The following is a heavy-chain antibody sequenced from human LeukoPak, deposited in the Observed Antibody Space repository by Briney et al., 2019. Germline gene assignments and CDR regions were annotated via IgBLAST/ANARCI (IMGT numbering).Heavy chain of an antibody. CDR1: GFTFSSYG. CDR2: IRFDGSNK. V-gene: IGHV3-30*02. D-gene: IGHD2-15*01. CDR3: AKDQDSGDYFDY. Sequence: PGGSLRLSCAASGFTFSSYGIHWVRQAPGKGLEWVAFIRFDGSNKYYADSVKGRFTISRDNSKNTPYLQMNSLRAEDTALYYCAKDQDSGDYFDYWGQGTLVTVSS. J-gene: IGHJ4*02.